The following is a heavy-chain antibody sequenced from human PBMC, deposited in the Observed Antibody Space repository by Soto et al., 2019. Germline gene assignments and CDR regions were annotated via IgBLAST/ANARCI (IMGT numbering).Heavy chain of an antibody. D-gene: IGHD6-19*01. V-gene: IGHV4-59*01. CDR2: IYYSGST. CDR3: ARDSGSQWPFDY. Sequence: SETLSLTCTVSGGSISSYYWSWIRQPPGKGLEWIGYIYYSGSTNYNPSLKSRVTISVDTSKNQFSLKLTSVTAADTAVYYCARDSGSQWPFDYWGQGTLVTVSS. J-gene: IGHJ4*02. CDR1: GGSISSYY.